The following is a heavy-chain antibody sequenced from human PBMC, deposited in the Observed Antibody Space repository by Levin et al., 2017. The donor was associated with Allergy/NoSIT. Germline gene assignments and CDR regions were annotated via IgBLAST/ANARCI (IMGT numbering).Heavy chain of an antibody. J-gene: IGHJ4*02. Sequence: NSSETLSLTCAVYGGSFSGYYWSWIRQPPGKGLEWIGEINHSGSTNYNPSLKSRVTISVDTSKNQFSLKLSSVTAADTAVYYCARRAQLGLDYWGQGTLVTVSS. CDR3: ARRAQLGLDY. CDR1: GGSFSGYY. D-gene: IGHD7-27*01. V-gene: IGHV4-34*01. CDR2: INHSGST.